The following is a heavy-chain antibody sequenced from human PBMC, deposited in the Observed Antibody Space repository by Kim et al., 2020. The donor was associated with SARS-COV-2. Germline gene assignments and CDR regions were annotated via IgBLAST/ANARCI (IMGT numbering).Heavy chain of an antibody. D-gene: IGHD3-9*01. V-gene: IGHV4-59*01. Sequence: SETLSLTCTVSGGSISSYYWSWIRQPPGKGLEWIGYIYYSGSTNYSPSLKSRVTISVDTSKNQFSLKLSSVTAADTAVYYCAREPTYYDILTGYHPSPYGMDVWGQGTTVTVSS. CDR2: IYYSGST. CDR1: GGSISSYY. CDR3: AREPTYYDILTGYHPSPYGMDV. J-gene: IGHJ6*02.